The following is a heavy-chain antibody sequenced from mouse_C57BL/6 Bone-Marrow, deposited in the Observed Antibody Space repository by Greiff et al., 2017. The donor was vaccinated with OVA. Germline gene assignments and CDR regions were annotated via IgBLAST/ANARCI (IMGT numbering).Heavy chain of an antibody. CDR3: ARAFMYYYGSGYYFDY. CDR2: IYPRSGNT. J-gene: IGHJ2*01. CDR1: GYTFTSYG. Sequence: HVKQSGAELARPGASVKLSCKASGYTFTSYGISWVKQRTGQGLEWIGEIYPRSGNTYYNEKFKGKATLTADKSSSTAYMELRSLTSEDSAVYVGARAFMYYYGSGYYFDYGGQGTTLTVSS. D-gene: IGHD1-1*01. V-gene: IGHV1-81*01.